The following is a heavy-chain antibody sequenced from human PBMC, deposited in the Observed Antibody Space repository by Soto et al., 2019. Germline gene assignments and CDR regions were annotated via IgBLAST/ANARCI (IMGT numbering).Heavy chain of an antibody. D-gene: IGHD1-26*01. CDR3: ARVTPKVGTIDY. V-gene: IGHV1-69*13. Sequence: GASVKVSCKASGGTFSSYAISWVRQAPGQGLEWMGGIIPIFGTANYAQKFQGRVTITADESTSTAYMELSSLRSEDTAVYYCARVTPKVGTIDYWGQGTLVTVSS. CDR2: IIPIFGTA. J-gene: IGHJ4*02. CDR1: GGTFSSYA.